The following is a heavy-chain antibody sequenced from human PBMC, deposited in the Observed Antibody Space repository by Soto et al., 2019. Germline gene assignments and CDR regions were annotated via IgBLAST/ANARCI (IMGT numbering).Heavy chain of an antibody. CDR3: AHSRVYYYDSSGYYLAE. V-gene: IGHV2-5*01. D-gene: IGHD3-22*01. J-gene: IGHJ4*02. CDR1: GFSLSTSGVG. CDR2: IYWNDDK. Sequence: SGPTLVNPTQTLTLTCTFSGFSLSTSGVGVGWIRQPPGKALEWLALIYWNDDKRYSPSLKSRLTITKDTSKNQVVLKMTNMDPVDTATYYCAHSRVYYYDSSGYYLAEWGQGTLVTVSS.